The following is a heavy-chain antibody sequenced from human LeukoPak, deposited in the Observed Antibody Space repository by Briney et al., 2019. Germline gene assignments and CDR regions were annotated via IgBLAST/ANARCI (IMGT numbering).Heavy chain of an antibody. CDR3: ARDSSGALDY. CDR2: IYSGGST. Sequence: GGSLRLSCAASGFTFSSYWMSWVRQVPGKGLEWVSVIYSGGSTYYADSVKGRFTISRDNSKNTLYLQMSSLRAEDTAMYYCARDSSGALDYWGQGTLVTVSS. V-gene: IGHV3-53*01. J-gene: IGHJ4*02. D-gene: IGHD3-22*01. CDR1: GFTFSSYW.